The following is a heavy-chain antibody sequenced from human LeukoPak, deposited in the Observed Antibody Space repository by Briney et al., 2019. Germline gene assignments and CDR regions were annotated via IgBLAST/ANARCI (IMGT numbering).Heavy chain of an antibody. Sequence: PSETLSLTCAVYGGSFSGYYWSWIRQPPGKGLEWIGEINHSGSTNCNPSLKSRVTISVDTSKNQFSLKLSSVTAADTAVYYCARGPWPRHYGGNSLYLDYWGQGTLVTVSS. J-gene: IGHJ4*02. CDR3: ARGPWPRHYGGNSLYLDY. D-gene: IGHD4-23*01. CDR1: GGSFSGYY. CDR2: INHSGST. V-gene: IGHV4-34*01.